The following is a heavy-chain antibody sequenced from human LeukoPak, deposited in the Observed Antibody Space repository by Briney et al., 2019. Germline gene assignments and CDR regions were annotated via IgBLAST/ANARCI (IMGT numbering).Heavy chain of an antibody. CDR2: ISGNGGTT. CDR1: GFTFSSYE. V-gene: IGHV3-23*01. J-gene: IGHJ6*02. CDR3: AKARAYCGGDCHSGYYHYTMEV. D-gene: IGHD2-21*02. Sequence: GGSLRLSCAASGFTFSSYEMNWVRQAPGKGLEWVSVISGNGGTTYYADSVKGRFTISRDNSKNTLFLQVNSLRDEDTAVYYCAKARAYCGGDCHSGYYHYTMEVWGQGTTVTVSS.